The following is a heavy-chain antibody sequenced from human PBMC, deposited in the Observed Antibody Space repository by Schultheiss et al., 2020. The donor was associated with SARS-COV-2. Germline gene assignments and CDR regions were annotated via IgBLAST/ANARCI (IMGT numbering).Heavy chain of an antibody. CDR1: GGSISSGGYY. D-gene: IGHD4-17*01. J-gene: IGHJ4*02. CDR2: IYYSGCT. Sequence: SQTLSLTCTVSGGSISSGGYYWSWIRQHPGKGLEWIGYIYYSGCTNYNPSLKSRVTISVDTSKNQFSLKLSSVTAADTAVYYCARVSVYGDYDRLDYWGQGTLVTVSS. V-gene: IGHV4-61*08. CDR3: ARVSVYGDYDRLDY.